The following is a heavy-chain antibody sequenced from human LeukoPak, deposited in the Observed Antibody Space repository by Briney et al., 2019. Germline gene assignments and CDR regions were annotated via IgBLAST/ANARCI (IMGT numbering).Heavy chain of an antibody. CDR1: GFTFSDYY. J-gene: IGHJ3*02. D-gene: IGHD1-26*01. V-gene: IGHV3-11*01. Sequence: GGSLRLSCAASGFTFSDYYMSWIRQAPGKGLEWVSYISSSGSTIYYADSVKGRFTISRDNAKNSLYLQMNSLRAEDTAVYYCARDRSGSSVSRGSDGFDIWGQGTMVTVSS. CDR2: ISSSGSTI. CDR3: ARDRSGSSVSRGSDGFDI.